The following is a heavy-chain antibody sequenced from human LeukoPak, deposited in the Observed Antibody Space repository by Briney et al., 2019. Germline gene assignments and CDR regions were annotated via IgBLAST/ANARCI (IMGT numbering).Heavy chain of an antibody. CDR2: ISGSGGST. V-gene: IGHV3-23*01. CDR1: GFTFSSYG. CDR3: AKVPAYRPNGAFDI. D-gene: IGHD2-2*01. J-gene: IGHJ3*02. Sequence: PGGSLRLSCAASGFTFSSYGMSWVRQAPGKGLEWVSGISGSGGSTYYADSVKGRFTISRDNSKNTLYLQMNSLRAEDTAVYYCAKVPAYRPNGAFDIWGQGTMVTVSS.